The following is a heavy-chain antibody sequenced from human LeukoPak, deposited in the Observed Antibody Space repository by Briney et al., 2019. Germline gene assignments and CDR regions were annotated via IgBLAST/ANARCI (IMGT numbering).Heavy chain of an antibody. CDR2: IYYTGST. CDR1: GGSISSYY. CDR3: ARVGPYGGNSFPPDY. Sequence: SETLSLTCTVSGGSISSYYWSWIRQSPGKGLESFGYIYYTGSTKYNPSLKSRVTISVDTSKNQFSLQLSSVTAADTAVYFCARVGPYGGNSFPPDYWGQGSLVTVSS. J-gene: IGHJ4*02. D-gene: IGHD4-23*01. V-gene: IGHV4-59*01.